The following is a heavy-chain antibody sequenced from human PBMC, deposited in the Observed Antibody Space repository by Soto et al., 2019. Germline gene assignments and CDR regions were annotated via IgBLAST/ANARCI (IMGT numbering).Heavy chain of an antibody. V-gene: IGHV3-53*01. D-gene: IGHD3-3*01. Sequence: GGSLRLSCAASGFTVSSNYLSWVRQAPGKGLEWVSVIFSADNTHYADSVKGRFTISRDNSKNTVFLQMNSLRAEDTAVYYCAITGAGYYIVWGPGTPVTVSS. CDR1: GFTVSSNY. CDR3: AITGAGYYIV. J-gene: IGHJ4*02. CDR2: IFSADNT.